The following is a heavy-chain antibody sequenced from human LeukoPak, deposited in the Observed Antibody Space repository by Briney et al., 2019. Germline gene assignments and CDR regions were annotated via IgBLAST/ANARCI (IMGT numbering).Heavy chain of an antibody. CDR1: GFTFSTYA. CDR3: VKGPGPTVNFYFDF. CDR2: ITTNGGTT. V-gene: IGHV3-64D*06. J-gene: IGHJ4*02. Sequence: GGSQRLSCSASGFTFSTYAMHWVRQAPGKGLEYVSAITTNGGTTYYAESSSGRFAISRDNSKNTLYLQMSSLRPEDTAVYYCVKGPGPTVNFYFDFWGQGTLVTVSS. D-gene: IGHD4-17*01.